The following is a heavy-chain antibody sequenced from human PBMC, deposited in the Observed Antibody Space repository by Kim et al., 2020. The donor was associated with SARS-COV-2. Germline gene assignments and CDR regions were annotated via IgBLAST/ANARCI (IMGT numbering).Heavy chain of an antibody. Sequence: ASVKVSCKASGYTFTSYAMHWVRQAPGQRLEWMGWINAGNGNTKYSQKFQGRVTITRDTSASTAYMELSSLRSEDTAVYYCARDLIVGADYYYGMDVWGQGTTVTVSS. CDR2: INAGNGNT. CDR3: ARDLIVGADYYYGMDV. D-gene: IGHD1-26*01. CDR1: GYTFTSYA. V-gene: IGHV1-3*01. J-gene: IGHJ6*02.